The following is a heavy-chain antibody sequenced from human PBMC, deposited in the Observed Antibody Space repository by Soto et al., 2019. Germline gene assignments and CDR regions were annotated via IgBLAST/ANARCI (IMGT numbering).Heavy chain of an antibody. V-gene: IGHV1-8*02. CDR2: MNPNSGNT. J-gene: IGHJ4*02. D-gene: IGHD2-21*02. Sequence: ASVKVSCKASGYTFTGYYIHWVRQAPGQGLEWMGWMNPNSGNTAYAQKFQGRVTMTRNTSISTAYMELSSLRSEDTAVYYCARAWVVVTAPDYWGQGTLVTVSS. CDR1: GYTFTGYY. CDR3: ARAWVVVTAPDY.